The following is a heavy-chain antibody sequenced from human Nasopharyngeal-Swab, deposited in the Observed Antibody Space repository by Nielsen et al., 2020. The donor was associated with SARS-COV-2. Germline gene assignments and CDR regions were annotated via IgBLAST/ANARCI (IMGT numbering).Heavy chain of an antibody. CDR1: GFTFSSFG. CDR2: IAHDASNE. Sequence: EGSLRLSCAAFGFTFSSFGMHWVRQAPGKGLEWVAFIAHDASNEYYGDSVKGRFSISRDSSKNTLYLQMDSLRGEDTAVYYCARDAPAHYGAFYWGRGTLVTVSS. CDR3: ARDAPAHYGAFY. V-gene: IGHV3-30*03. J-gene: IGHJ4*02. D-gene: IGHD4-17*01.